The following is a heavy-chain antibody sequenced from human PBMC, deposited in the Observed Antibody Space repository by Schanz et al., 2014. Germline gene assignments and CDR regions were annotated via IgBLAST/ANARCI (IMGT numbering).Heavy chain of an antibody. CDR1: GFSFTTYA. D-gene: IGHD3-10*01. CDR3: ARIGGSVFDY. CDR2: VSSRSDEI. J-gene: IGHJ4*02. V-gene: IGHV3-23*05. Sequence: EVQLLESGGGLVQPGGSLRLSCASSGFSFTTYAMSWVRQAPGKGLEWVAAVSSRSDEIKYADSVRGRFTISRDNSRSTMYLQMNSLRAEDTAVYYCARIGGSVFDYWAQGTLVTVSS.